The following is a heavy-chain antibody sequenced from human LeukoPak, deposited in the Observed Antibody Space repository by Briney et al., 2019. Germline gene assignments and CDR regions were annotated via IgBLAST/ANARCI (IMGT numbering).Heavy chain of an antibody. J-gene: IGHJ4*02. D-gene: IGHD7-27*01. CDR3: ARREFPLLGPYFFDY. CDR1: GGSFSGYY. CDR2: INQSGST. V-gene: IGHV4-34*01. Sequence: SETLSLTCAVYGGSFSGYYWTWIRQPPGKGLEWIGEINQSGSTNYKPSLKSRVTISVDTSKNQSSLMLSSVTAADTAVYYCARREFPLLGPYFFDYWGQGTLVTVSS.